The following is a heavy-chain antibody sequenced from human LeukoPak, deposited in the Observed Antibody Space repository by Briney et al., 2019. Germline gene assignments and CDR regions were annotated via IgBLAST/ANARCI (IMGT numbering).Heavy chain of an antibody. CDR1: GYTFTGYY. CDR3: AREYYYDSSGSDAFDV. J-gene: IGHJ3*01. D-gene: IGHD3-22*01. CDR2: INPNSGGT. Sequence: GASVKVSCKASGYTFTGYYMHWVRQAPGQGLEWMGWINPNSGGTNYAQKFQGRVTMTRDTSISTAYMELSRLRSDDTAVYYCAREYYYDSSGSDAFDVWGQGTMVTVSS. V-gene: IGHV1-2*02.